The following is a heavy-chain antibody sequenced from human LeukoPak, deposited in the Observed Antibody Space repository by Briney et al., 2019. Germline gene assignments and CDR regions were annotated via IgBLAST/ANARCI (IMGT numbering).Heavy chain of an antibody. V-gene: IGHV3-21*01. CDR1: GFTFSSYS. Sequence: GGSLRLSCAASGFTFSSYSMNWVRQAPGKGLEWVSSISSSSSYIYYADSVKGRFTISRDNAKNSLYLQMNSLRAEDTAVYYCAREAGDGTGAFDIWGQGTMVTVSS. CDR2: ISSSSSYI. J-gene: IGHJ3*02. D-gene: IGHD1-1*01. CDR3: AREAGDGTGAFDI.